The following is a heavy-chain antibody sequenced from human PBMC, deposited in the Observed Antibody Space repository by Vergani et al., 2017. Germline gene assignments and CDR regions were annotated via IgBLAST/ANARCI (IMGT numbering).Heavy chain of an antibody. Sequence: QVQLVESGGGVVQPGRSLRLSCAASGFTFSSYAMHWVRQAPGKGLEWVAVISYDGSNKYYADSVKGRFTISRDNSKNTLYLQMNSLRAEDTAVYYCAKDRQVGATVIDYWGQGTLVTVSS. V-gene: IGHV3-30-3*01. CDR1: GFTFSSYA. J-gene: IGHJ4*02. CDR2: ISYDGSNK. CDR3: AKDRQVGATVIDY. D-gene: IGHD1-26*01.